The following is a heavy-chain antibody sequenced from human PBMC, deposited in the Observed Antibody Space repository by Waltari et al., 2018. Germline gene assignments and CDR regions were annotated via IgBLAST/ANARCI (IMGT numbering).Heavy chain of an antibody. Sequence: QLQLQESGPGLVKPSETLSLTCTVSGGSISSSSYYWGWIRQPPGKGLEWIGSIYYSGCTYYNPALKSRVTISVDTSKNQFSLKLSSVTAADTAVYYCARGAMVRGVISPPGIDYWGQGTLVTVSS. J-gene: IGHJ4*02. CDR1: GGSISSSSYY. CDR2: IYYSGCT. CDR3: ARGAMVRGVISPPGIDY. D-gene: IGHD3-10*01. V-gene: IGHV4-39*01.